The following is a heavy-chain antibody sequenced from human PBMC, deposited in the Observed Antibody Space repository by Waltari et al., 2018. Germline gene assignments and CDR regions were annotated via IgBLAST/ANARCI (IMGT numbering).Heavy chain of an antibody. V-gene: IGHV4-4*02. CDR1: GDSMTISDC. J-gene: IGHJ4*02. Sequence: QLRLQESGPGLVKPSGTLSLTCAVSGDSMTISDCWSWVRQSPGKGLEWIGQVRGDGRTNYSPSLASRLTVSLDTANQQFSLKLTSATAADTAVYYCARDRGRGLYLDTWGPGTLVTVSP. D-gene: IGHD2-15*01. CDR2: VRGDGRT. CDR3: ARDRGRGLYLDT.